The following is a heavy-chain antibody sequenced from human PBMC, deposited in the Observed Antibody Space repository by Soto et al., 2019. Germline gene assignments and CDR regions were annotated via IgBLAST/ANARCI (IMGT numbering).Heavy chain of an antibody. CDR1: GGTFSSYA. CDR3: AFQPRYYDILS. V-gene: IGHV1-69*13. CDR2: IIPIFGTA. J-gene: IGHJ5*02. Sequence: GASVKVSCKASGGTFSSYAISWVRQAPGQGLEWMGGIIPIFGTANYAQKFQGRVTITADESTSTAYMELSSLRSEDTAVYYCAFQPRYYDILSWGQGTLVTVCS. D-gene: IGHD3-9*01.